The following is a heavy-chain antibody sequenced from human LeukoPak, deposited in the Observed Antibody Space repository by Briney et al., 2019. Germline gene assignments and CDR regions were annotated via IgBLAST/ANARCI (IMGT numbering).Heavy chain of an antibody. CDR3: AREGTHYGDYLSNWFDP. CDR2: IYYGGST. J-gene: IGHJ5*02. Sequence: SETLSLTCTVSGGSISSYYWSWIRQPPGKGLEWIGYIYYGGSTNYNPSLKSRVTISVDTSKNQFSLKLSSVTAADTAVYYCAREGTHYGDYLSNWFDPWGQGTLVTVSS. V-gene: IGHV4-59*01. CDR1: GGSISSYY. D-gene: IGHD4-17*01.